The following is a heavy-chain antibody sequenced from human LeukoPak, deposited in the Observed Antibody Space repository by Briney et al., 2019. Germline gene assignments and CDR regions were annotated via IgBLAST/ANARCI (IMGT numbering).Heavy chain of an antibody. CDR1: GGSFSGYY. CDR2: INHSGST. Sequence: SETLSLTCAVYGGSFSGYYWSWIRQPPGKGLEWIGEINHSGSTNYNPSLKSRVTISVDTSKNQFSLKLSSVTAADTAVYYCARLVGARTLACNWFDPWGQGTLVTVSS. V-gene: IGHV4-34*01. CDR3: ARLVGARTLACNWFDP. D-gene: IGHD1-26*01. J-gene: IGHJ5*02.